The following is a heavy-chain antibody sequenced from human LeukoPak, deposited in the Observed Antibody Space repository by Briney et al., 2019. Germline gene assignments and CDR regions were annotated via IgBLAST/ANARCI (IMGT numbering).Heavy chain of an antibody. CDR2: IYYSGST. J-gene: IGHJ4*02. CDR3: ARKGSKSSHFDY. V-gene: IGHV4-59*01. CDR1: GGSISSYY. D-gene: IGHD3-10*01. Sequence: PSETLSLTCTVSGGSISSYYWSWIRQPPGKELEWIGYIYYSGSTNYNPSLKSRVTISVDTSKNQFSLKLSTVTAADTAVYYCARKGSKSSHFDYWGQGTLVTVSS.